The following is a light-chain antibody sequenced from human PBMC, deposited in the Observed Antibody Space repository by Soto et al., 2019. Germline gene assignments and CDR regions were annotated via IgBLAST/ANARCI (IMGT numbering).Light chain of an antibody. J-gene: IGLJ1*01. Sequence: QSALTQPASVSGSPGQSITISCTGTNSDVGGYNFVSWYQQHPGKAPKLMIHEVSNRPSGVSNRFSGSKSGNTASLTISGLQAEDEADYYCSSYISSSSLYVFGTGTKVTFL. CDR1: NSDVGGYNF. CDR2: EVS. V-gene: IGLV2-14*01. CDR3: SSYISSSSLYV.